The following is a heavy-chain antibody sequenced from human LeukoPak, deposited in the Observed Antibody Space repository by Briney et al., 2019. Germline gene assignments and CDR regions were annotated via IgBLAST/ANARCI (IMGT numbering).Heavy chain of an antibody. V-gene: IGHV4-59*01. Sequence: SETLSLTCTVSGGSISSYCWSWIRQPPGKGLEWIGYIYYSGSTNYNPSLKSRVTISVDTSKNQFSLKLSSVTAVDTAVYYCARVQIYGDDAFDIWGQGTMVTVSS. CDR2: IYYSGST. J-gene: IGHJ3*02. D-gene: IGHD4-17*01. CDR3: ARVQIYGDDAFDI. CDR1: GGSISSYC.